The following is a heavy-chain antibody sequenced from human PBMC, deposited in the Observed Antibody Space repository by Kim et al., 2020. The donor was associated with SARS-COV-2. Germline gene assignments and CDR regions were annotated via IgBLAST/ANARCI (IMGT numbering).Heavy chain of an antibody. Sequence: TPPLKSGVTMSVDTSKNQFSLKLRSVTAADTAVYYCASTYSSSSGTIDYWGQGTLVTVSS. J-gene: IGHJ4*02. CDR3: ASTYSSSSGTIDY. D-gene: IGHD6-6*01. V-gene: IGHV4-4*07.